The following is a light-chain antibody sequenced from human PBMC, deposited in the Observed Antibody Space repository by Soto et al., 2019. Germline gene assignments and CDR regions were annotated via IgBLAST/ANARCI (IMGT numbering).Light chain of an antibody. J-gene: IGKJ1*01. CDR1: QSVSSSY. CDR2: GAS. Sequence: EIVLTQSPGTLSLSPGERATLSCRASQSVSSSYLAWYQQKPGQAPRLLIYGASSRATGIPDRFSGSGSGTDFTLTISRLEPEDFATYYCQHYVSSPETCGQGTKVDI. V-gene: IGKV3-20*01. CDR3: QHYVSSPET.